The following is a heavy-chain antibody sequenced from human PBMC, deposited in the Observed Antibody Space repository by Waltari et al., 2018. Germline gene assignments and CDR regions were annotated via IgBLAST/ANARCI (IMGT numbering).Heavy chain of an antibody. Sequence: VQLVESGGGLVQPGRSLRLSCAASGFTFDDYAMHWVRQAPGKGLEWIGSIYHSGSTYYNPSLKSRVTISVDTSKNQFSLKLSSVTAADTAVYYCATYAPMTTTSHELYWGQGTLVTVSS. CDR1: GFTFDDYA. CDR3: ATYAPMTTTSHELY. D-gene: IGHD2-8*01. V-gene: IGHV4-38-2*01. J-gene: IGHJ4*02. CDR2: IYHSGST.